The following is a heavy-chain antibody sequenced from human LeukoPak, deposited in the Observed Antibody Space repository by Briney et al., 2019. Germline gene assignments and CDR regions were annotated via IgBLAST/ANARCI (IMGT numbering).Heavy chain of an antibody. CDR2: IYSGGNT. V-gene: IGHV3-53*01. J-gene: IGHJ4*02. CDR1: GFTVSSNY. CDR3: ARVLGTTLFDY. D-gene: IGHD1-7*01. Sequence: GGSLRLSCAASGFTVSSNYMSWVRQAPGKGLERVSIIYSGGNTYYADSVKGRFTISRDNSKNTLYLQMNSLRAEDTAVYYCARVLGTTLFDYWGQGTLVTVSS.